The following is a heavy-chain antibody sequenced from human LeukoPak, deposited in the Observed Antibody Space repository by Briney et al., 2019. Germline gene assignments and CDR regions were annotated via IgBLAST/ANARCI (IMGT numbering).Heavy chain of an antibody. CDR3: ARAPDLYCSSTSCHHYYTDV. V-gene: IGHV3-9*01. CDR2: ISWNSGSI. D-gene: IGHD2-2*01. Sequence: PGRSLRLSCAASGFTFDDYAMHWVRQAPGKGLEWVSGISWNSGSIGYADSVKGRFTISRDNSKNTLYLQMNSLRAEDTAVYYCARAPDLYCSSTSCHHYYTDVWGKGTTVTVSS. CDR1: GFTFDDYA. J-gene: IGHJ6*03.